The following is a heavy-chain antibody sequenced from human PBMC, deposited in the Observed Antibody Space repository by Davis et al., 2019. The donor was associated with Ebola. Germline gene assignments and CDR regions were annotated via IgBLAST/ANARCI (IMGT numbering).Heavy chain of an antibody. CDR2: SETSDTKFNT. D-gene: IGHD3-10*01. V-gene: IGHV3-23*05. CDR3: AKIGVRHSGDY. Sequence: PGGSLRLSCEISGLISSNYVMYWVRQASGKGLEWISASETSDTKFNTNYADSVKGRFTMFRDNSRNTVFLQMNSLRVEDTAVYYCAKIGVRHSGDYWGQGTLVTVSS. CDR1: GLISSNYV. J-gene: IGHJ4*02.